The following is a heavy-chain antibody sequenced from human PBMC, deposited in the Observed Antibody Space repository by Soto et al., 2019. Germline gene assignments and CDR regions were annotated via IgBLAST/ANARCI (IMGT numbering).Heavy chain of an antibody. D-gene: IGHD3-22*01. V-gene: IGHV1-69*01. CDR1: GGTFTYYG. Sequence: QVQLVQSGAEVKRPGSSVKLSCKASGGTFTYYGISWVRQAPGQGLEWMGGISPIIGPATYAQKFQGRVTITADQSTSTAYMELSSLGSEDTALYHCARDLGTTIAGPPRRETYGGLDPWGQGTLVPVSS. CDR3: ARDLGTTIAGPPRRETYGGLDP. J-gene: IGHJ5*02. CDR2: ISPIIGPA.